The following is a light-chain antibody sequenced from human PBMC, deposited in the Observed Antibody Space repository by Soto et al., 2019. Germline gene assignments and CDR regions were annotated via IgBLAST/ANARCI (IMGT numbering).Light chain of an antibody. CDR1: QSVSNKY. CDR3: QQYLKSPLT. CDR2: GAS. Sequence: EIVLTQSPGTLSLSPGERATLSCRASQSVSNKYLAWYQQKSGQAPRLLIYGASSRATGIPDRLSGSGSERDFTLTISSLEPEDLLVCYCQQYLKSPLTFGGGTKVEIK. V-gene: IGKV3-20*01. J-gene: IGKJ4*01.